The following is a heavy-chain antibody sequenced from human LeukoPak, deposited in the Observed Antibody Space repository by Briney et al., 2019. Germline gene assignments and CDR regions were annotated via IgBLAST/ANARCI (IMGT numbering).Heavy chain of an antibody. CDR1: GGTFSSYA. V-gene: IGHV1-69*13. CDR2: IIPIFGTA. Sequence: GASVKVSCKASGGTFSSYAISWVRQAPGQGLEWMGGIIPIFGTANYAQKFQGRVTITADESTSTAYMELSSLRSEDTAVYYCAGGLYDSPYYFDYWGQGTLVTVSS. D-gene: IGHD3-22*01. J-gene: IGHJ4*02. CDR3: AGGLYDSPYYFDY.